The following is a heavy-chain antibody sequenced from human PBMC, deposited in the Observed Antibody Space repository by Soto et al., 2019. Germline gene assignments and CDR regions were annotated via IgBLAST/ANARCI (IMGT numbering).Heavy chain of an antibody. CDR2: IAFNSGAI. Sequence: GGSLRLSCAASGFTFEHCAMHWVRQAPGKGLEWISGIAFNSGAIGYADSVKGRFTISRDNAKNSLYLQMDSLRPDDTAFYYCVKDPNAHYTDSRFDHWGQGTLVTVSS. V-gene: IGHV3-9*01. D-gene: IGHD4-17*01. CDR3: VKDPNAHYTDSRFDH. J-gene: IGHJ4*02. CDR1: GFTFEHCA.